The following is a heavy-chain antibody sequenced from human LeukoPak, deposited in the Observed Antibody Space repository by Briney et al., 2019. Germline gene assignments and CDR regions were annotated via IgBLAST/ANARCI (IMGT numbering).Heavy chain of an antibody. CDR1: EFTFSNYW. V-gene: IGHV3-7*01. D-gene: IGHD5-18*01. J-gene: IGHJ4*02. Sequence: PGGSLRLSCEGSEFTFSNYWMGWVRQAPGKGLQWVANIKTDGSEKYYVDSVKGRFTISRDNAKNSLYLQMNNLRAEDTAVYYCARDRADGYNYGDSFDYWGQGTLVTVSS. CDR3: ARDRADGYNYGDSFDY. CDR2: IKTDGSEK.